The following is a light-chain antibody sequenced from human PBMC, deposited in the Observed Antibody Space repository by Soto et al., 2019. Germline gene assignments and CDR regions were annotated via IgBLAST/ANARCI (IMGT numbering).Light chain of an antibody. CDR3: GTWDSSLSDAVV. CDR1: SSNIGRNY. Sequence: QSVLTQPPSVSAAPGQTVTISCSGTSSNIGRNYVAWYQQLPGTAPKLLIYDNDKRPSGIPDRFSGSKSGTSATLGITGLQTGDEADYYRGTWDSSLSDAVVFGEGTKLTVL. CDR2: DND. J-gene: IGLJ2*01. V-gene: IGLV1-51*01.